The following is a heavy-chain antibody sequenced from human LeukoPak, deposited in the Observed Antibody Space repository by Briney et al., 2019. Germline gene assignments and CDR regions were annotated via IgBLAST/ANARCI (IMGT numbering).Heavy chain of an antibody. CDR3: AREEGYTHDTQNWFDP. CDR1: GFTFSSYA. D-gene: IGHD5-18*01. Sequence: GRSLRLSCAASGFTFSSYAMHWVRQAPGKGLEWVAVISYDGSNKYYADSVKGRFTISRDNAKNSLYLQMNSLRAEDTAVYYCAREEGYTHDTQNWFDPWGQGTLVTVSS. J-gene: IGHJ5*02. V-gene: IGHV3-30-3*01. CDR2: ISYDGSNK.